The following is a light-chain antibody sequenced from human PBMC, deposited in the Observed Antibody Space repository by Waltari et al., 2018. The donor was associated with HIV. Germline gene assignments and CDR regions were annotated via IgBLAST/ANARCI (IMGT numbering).Light chain of an antibody. J-gene: IGLJ2*01. CDR2: DVS. Sequence: QSALTQPASVSGSPGQSITISCTGTSSDVGGSNYVSWYQQHPGKAPKLMIYDVSNRPSGVSKRFSGSKSGNTASLTISVLQAEYETDYYCSSYTSSSVVFGGGTKLTVL. CDR3: SSYTSSSVV. CDR1: SSDVGGSNY. V-gene: IGLV2-14*03.